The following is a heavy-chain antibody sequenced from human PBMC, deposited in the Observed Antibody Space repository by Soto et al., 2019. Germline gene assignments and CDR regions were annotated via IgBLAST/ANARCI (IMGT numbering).Heavy chain of an antibody. J-gene: IGHJ6*03. CDR3: ARDGRIAARFGGYYYYYMDV. V-gene: IGHV3-66*01. CDR2: IYSGGST. D-gene: IGHD6-6*01. Sequence: GGSLRLSCAASGFTVSSNYMSWVRQAPGKGLEWVSVIYSGGSTYYADSVKGRFTISRDNSKNTLYLQMNSLRAEDTAVYYRARDGRIAARFGGYYYYYMDVWGKGTTVTVSS. CDR1: GFTVSSNY.